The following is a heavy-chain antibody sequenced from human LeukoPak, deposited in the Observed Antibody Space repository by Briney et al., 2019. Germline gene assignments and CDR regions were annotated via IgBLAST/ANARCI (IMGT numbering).Heavy chain of an antibody. D-gene: IGHD6-19*01. CDR3: ARDRDSSGWYSVRSWFDP. Sequence: ASVEVSCKASGYTFTSYYMHWVRQAPGQGLEWMGWINTNTGNPTYAQGFTGRFVFSLDTSVSTAYLQISSLKAEDTAVYYCARDRDSSGWYSVRSWFDPWGQGTLVTVSS. V-gene: IGHV7-4-1*02. CDR1: GYTFTSYY. CDR2: INTNTGNP. J-gene: IGHJ5*02.